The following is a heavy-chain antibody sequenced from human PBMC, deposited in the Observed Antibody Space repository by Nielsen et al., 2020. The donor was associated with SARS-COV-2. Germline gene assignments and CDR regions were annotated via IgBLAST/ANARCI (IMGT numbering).Heavy chain of an antibody. Sequence: GESLKISCAASGFTFSSYAMSWVRQAPGKGLEWVSAISGSGGSTYYADSVKGRFTISRDNSKNTLYLQMNSLRAEDTAVYYCARVNSRRFDYWGQGTLVTVSS. D-gene: IGHD6-13*01. CDR1: GFTFSSYA. CDR3: ARVNSRRFDY. V-gene: IGHV3-23*01. CDR2: ISGSGGST. J-gene: IGHJ4*02.